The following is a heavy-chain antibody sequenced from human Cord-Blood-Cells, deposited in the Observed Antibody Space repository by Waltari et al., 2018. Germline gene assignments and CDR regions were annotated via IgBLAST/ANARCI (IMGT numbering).Heavy chain of an antibody. CDR3: ARGGACSSTSCYNWFDP. Sequence: QVQLQQWGAGLLKPSETLSLTCAVYGGSFSGYYWSWIRQPPGKGLEWIGEINHSGSTNSNPSLKSRVTISVDTSKNQFSLKLSSVTAADTAVYYCARGGACSSTSCYNWFDPWGQGTLVTVSS. CDR1: GGSFSGYY. J-gene: IGHJ5*02. CDR2: INHSGST. V-gene: IGHV4-34*01. D-gene: IGHD2-2*01.